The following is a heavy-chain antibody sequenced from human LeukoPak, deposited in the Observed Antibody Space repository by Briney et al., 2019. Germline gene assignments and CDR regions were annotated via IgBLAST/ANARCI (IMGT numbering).Heavy chain of an antibody. CDR3: ARTYYYDSSGYSGP. V-gene: IGHV3-21*01. CDR1: GFTFSSYE. CDR2: ISSGSSYI. D-gene: IGHD3-22*01. J-gene: IGHJ5*02. Sequence: GGSLRLSCAASGFTFSSYEMNWVRQAPGKGLEWVSSISSGSSYIYYADSVKGRFTISRDNAKNSLYLQMNSLRAEDTAVYYCARTYYYDSSGYSGPWGQGTLVTVSS.